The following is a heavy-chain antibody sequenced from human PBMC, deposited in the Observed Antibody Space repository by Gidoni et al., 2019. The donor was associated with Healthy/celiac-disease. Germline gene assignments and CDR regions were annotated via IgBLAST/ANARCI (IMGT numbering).Heavy chain of an antibody. V-gene: IGHV3-23*01. Sequence: EVQPLESGGGLGPPGGSLRLSCAASGFTFSRYSMSWVRQAPGKGLEWVSAISGSGGSTYYADSVKGRFTISSDNSKNTLYLQMNSLRAEDTAVYYCAKDPLFYYDFWSGSEEPFDYWGQGTLVTVSS. J-gene: IGHJ4*02. CDR2: ISGSGGST. D-gene: IGHD3-3*01. CDR1: GFTFSRYS. CDR3: AKDPLFYYDFWSGSEEPFDY.